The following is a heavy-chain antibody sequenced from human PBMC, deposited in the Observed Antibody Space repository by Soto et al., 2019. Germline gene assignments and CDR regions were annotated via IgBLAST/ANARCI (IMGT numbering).Heavy chain of an antibody. CDR2: IDIAGDTT. CDR1: GFTFSSYW. Sequence: PGGSLRLSCAASGFTFSSYWMHWVRQTPGKGLVWVSRIDIAGDTTTYADPVKGRFTISRDNAKNTLYLQMNSLRAEDTAVYYCARDQTVAGPTTFDYCGQGTLVTVSS. CDR3: ARDQTVAGPTTFDY. V-gene: IGHV3-74*01. D-gene: IGHD6-19*01. J-gene: IGHJ4*02.